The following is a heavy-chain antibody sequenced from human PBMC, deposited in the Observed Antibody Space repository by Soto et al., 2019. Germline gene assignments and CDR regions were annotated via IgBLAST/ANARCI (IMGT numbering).Heavy chain of an antibody. D-gene: IGHD3-9*01. J-gene: IGHJ4*02. CDR3: ERVQGTGREFDY. CDR2: IGTAGDT. V-gene: IGHV3-13*01. Sequence: PGGSLRLSCAASGFTFSSYDMHWVRQATGKGLEWVSAIGTAGDTYYPGSVKGRFTISRENAKNSLYLQMNSLRAGDTAVYYCERVQGTGREFDYWGQGTLVTVSS. CDR1: GFTFSSYD.